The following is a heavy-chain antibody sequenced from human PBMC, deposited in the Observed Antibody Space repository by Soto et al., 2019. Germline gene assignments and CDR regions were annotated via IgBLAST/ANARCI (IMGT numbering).Heavy chain of an antibody. CDR3: ARHFYQRGDFGF. V-gene: IGHV5-10-1*01. Sequence: LKISCKGSGYSFTSYWISWVRQMPGKGLEWMGRIDPSDSHINYGPSFEGHVTISADKSISTAYLQWSSLEASDTAKYYCARHFYQRGDFGFWGQGSWVTVSS. CDR2: IDPSDSHI. D-gene: IGHD2-2*01. CDR1: GYSFTSYW. J-gene: IGHJ4*02.